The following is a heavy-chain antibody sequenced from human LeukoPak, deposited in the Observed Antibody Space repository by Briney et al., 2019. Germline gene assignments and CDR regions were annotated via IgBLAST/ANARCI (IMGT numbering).Heavy chain of an antibody. CDR2: INPDGSTT. CDR3: AKDPYSSDPYNWFDP. J-gene: IGHJ5*02. CDR1: GFSISTYW. Sequence: GGSLRLSCAASGFSISTYWIHWVRQAPGKGLVWVSRINPDGSTTYYADSVKGRITISRDNAKNTLYLQMNRLRAEDTAVYYCAKDPYSSDPYNWFDPWGQGTLVTVSS. D-gene: IGHD3-22*01. V-gene: IGHV3-74*01.